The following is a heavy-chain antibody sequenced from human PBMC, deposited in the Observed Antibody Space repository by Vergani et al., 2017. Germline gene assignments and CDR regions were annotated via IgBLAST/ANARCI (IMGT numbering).Heavy chain of an antibody. D-gene: IGHD5-18*01. J-gene: IGHJ4*02. V-gene: IGHV2-5*08. CDR3: AHRRNSYGFI. Sequence: QESGPGLVKPSETLSLTCTVSGGSISSYYWSWIRQPPGKGLEWLALIYWDDDKRYSPSLKSRLTITKDTSKNQVVLTMTNMDPVDTATYYCAHRRNSYGFIWGQGTLVTVSS. CDR2: IYWDDDK. CDR1: GGSISSYYW.